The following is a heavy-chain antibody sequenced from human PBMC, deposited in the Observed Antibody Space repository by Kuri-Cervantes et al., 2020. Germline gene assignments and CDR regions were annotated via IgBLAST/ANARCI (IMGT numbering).Heavy chain of an antibody. J-gene: IGHJ5*02. V-gene: IGHV4-61*01. D-gene: IGHD3-10*01. CDR3: ARDSLYITMVQGATAGRINWFDP. CDR1: GGSVSSGSYY. Sequence: GSLRLSCTVSGGSVSSGSYYWSWIRQPPGKGLEWIGYIYYSGSTNYNPSLKSRVTISVDTSKNQFSLKLSSVTAADTAVYYCARDSLYITMVQGATAGRINWFDPWGQGTPVTVSS. CDR2: IYYSGST.